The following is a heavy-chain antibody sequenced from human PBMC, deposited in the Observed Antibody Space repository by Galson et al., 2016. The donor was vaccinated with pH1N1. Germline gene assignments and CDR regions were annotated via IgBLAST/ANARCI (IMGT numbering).Heavy chain of an antibody. CDR2: IRPKSGNT. J-gene: IGHJ4*02. D-gene: IGHD6-19*01. CDR3: ARGHPLGSISGWV. Sequence: SGYTFTDYDINWVRQATGQGLEWMGWIRPKSGNTGYAQRFQGRVTLTRNTSEGTAFMELSNLRSDDTAVYYCARGHPLGSISGWVWGQGSLVTVSS. V-gene: IGHV1-8*03. CDR1: GYTFTDYD.